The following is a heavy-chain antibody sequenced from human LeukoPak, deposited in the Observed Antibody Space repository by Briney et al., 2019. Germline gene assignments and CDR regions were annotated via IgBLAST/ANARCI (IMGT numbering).Heavy chain of an antibody. V-gene: IGHV3-74*01. J-gene: IGHJ5*02. CDR3: ARDREDCSGGSCYANRFVP. Sequence: GRSLTLACALSRLTVTSYWTRCVRHDPRKWLGWVSQIKTDGKSTSYADSVKGRFTVSRDNAKNKLYLQMTSLRAEDTAVYYCARDREDCSGGSCYANRFVPWGQGALVTVSS. CDR1: RLTVTSYW. CDR2: IKTDGKST. D-gene: IGHD2-15*01.